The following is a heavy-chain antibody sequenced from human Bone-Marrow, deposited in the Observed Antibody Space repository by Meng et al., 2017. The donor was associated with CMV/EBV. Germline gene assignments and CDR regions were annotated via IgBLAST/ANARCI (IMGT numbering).Heavy chain of an antibody. CDR2: ISYDGSNK. J-gene: IGHJ4*02. Sequence: GESLKISCAASGFTFSSYAMHWVRQAPGKGLEWVAVISYDGSNKYYADSVKGRFTISRDNSKNTLYLQMNSLRAEDTAVYYCARDGYSGSYWGYYDYCGQGTLVTVSS. CDR1: GFTFSSYA. V-gene: IGHV3-30-3*01. D-gene: IGHD1-26*01. CDR3: ARDGYSGSYWGYYDY.